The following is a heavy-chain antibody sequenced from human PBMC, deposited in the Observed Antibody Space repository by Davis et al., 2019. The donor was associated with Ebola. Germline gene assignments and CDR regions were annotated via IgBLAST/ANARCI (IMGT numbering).Heavy chain of an antibody. J-gene: IGHJ4*02. CDR2: IRSNGGST. CDR1: GFTFSSYA. V-gene: IGHV3-64D*06. CDR3: VKAQATVTIILAY. D-gene: IGHD4-17*01. Sequence: ESLKISCSASGFTFSSYAMHWVRQAPGKGLEYVSGIRSNGGSTNYADSVNGRFTISRDNSKNALYLQMSSLRAEDTAVYYCVKAQATVTIILAYWGQGTLVTVSS.